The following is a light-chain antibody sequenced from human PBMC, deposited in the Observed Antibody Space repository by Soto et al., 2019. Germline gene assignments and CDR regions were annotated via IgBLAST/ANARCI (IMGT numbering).Light chain of an antibody. Sequence: LTQPASVSGSPGQSITISCTGTSSDVGNYIYVFWFQQHPGKAPKLIISEVSNRPSGVSSRFSGSKSGNTASLTISGLQAEDEANYYCTSYTTSSTYVFGTGTKVNV. CDR3: TSYTTSSTYV. J-gene: IGLJ1*01. V-gene: IGLV2-14*01. CDR1: SSDVGNYIY. CDR2: EVS.